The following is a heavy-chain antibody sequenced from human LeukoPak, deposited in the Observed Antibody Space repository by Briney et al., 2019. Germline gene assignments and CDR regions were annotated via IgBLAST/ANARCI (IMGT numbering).Heavy chain of an antibody. J-gene: IGHJ4*02. V-gene: IGHV3-7*01. CDR3: ALSSGNYAIPFDY. Sequence: GGSLRLSCAASGFTFSRYWTSWVRQAPGKGLEWVANTKQGGSEKYYLESVKGRFTISRDNAKNSLYLHMNSLRGEDTAVYYCALSSGNYAIPFDYWGQGTLVTVSS. CDR1: GFTFSRYW. CDR2: TKQGGSEK. D-gene: IGHD1-26*01.